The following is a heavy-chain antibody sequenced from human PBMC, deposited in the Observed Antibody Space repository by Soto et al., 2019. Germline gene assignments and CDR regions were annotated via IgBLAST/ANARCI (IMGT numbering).Heavy chain of an antibody. J-gene: IGHJ6*02. D-gene: IGHD4-17*01. V-gene: IGHV3-49*03. CDR2: IRSKAYGGTT. CDR3: TRGRYDYGDYRQPYGMDV. Sequence: GSLRLSCTASGFTFGDYAMSWFRQAPGKGLEWVGFIRSKAYGGTTEYAASVKGRFTISRDDSKSIAYLQMNSLKTEDTAVYYCTRGRYDYGDYRQPYGMDVWGQGTTVTVSS. CDR1: GFTFGDYA.